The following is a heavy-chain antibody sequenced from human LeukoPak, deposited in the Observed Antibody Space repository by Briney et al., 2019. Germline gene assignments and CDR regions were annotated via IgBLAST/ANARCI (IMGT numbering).Heavy chain of an antibody. CDR2: ISSISSII. D-gene: IGHD6-13*01. V-gene: IGHV3-48*01. J-gene: IGHJ4*02. Sequence: PGGSLRLSCAASGFTFSTYSMSWVRQAPGKGLEWVSYISSISSIIYYADSVKGRFTISRDNARNSLYLQRNSLRAEDTAVYYCTRSRPGTEAGQPNFDYWGQGTLVTVSS. CDR3: TRSRPGTEAGQPNFDY. CDR1: GFTFSTYS.